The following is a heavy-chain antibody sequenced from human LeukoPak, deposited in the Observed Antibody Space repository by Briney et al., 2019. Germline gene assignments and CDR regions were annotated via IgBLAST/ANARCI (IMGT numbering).Heavy chain of an antibody. Sequence: TSETLSLTCTVSGGSISSSSYYWGWIRQPPGKGLEWIGSIYYSGSTYYNPSLKSRVTISVDTSKNQFSLKLSSVTAADTAVYYCARHSSGWYARNYYFDYWGQGTLVTVSS. CDR1: GGSISSSSYY. J-gene: IGHJ4*02. CDR3: ARHSSGWYARNYYFDY. CDR2: IYYSGST. D-gene: IGHD6-19*01. V-gene: IGHV4-39*01.